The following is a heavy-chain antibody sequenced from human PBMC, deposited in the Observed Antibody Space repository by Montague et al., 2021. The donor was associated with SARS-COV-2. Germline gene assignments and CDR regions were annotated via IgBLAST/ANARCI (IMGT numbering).Heavy chain of an antibody. CDR1: GFTFSSYA. CDR3: ARDHLNRRGAEGFLTIFGVVTSNYFDY. V-gene: IGHV3-30*04. J-gene: IGHJ4*02. D-gene: IGHD3-3*01. CDR2: ISYDGSNK. Sequence: SLRLSCAASGFTFSSYAMHWVRQAPGKGLEWVAVISYDGSNKYYADSVKGRFTISRDNSKNTLYLQMNSLRAEDTAVYYCARDHLNRRGAEGFLTIFGVVTSNYFDYRGQGTLVTVSS.